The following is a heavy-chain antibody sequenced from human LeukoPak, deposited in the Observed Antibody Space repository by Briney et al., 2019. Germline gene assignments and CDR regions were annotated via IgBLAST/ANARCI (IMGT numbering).Heavy chain of an antibody. CDR3: ARPFGQLSSSYFDY. J-gene: IGHJ4*02. CDR2: INWNGGST. V-gene: IGHV3-20*04. CDR1: GFNLDDYD. Sequence: SGGSLRLSCVASGFNLDDYDMNWVRQAPGKGLEWVSRINWNGGSTAYADSVKGRFTISRDNAKNSLYLQMNSLRADDTALYYCARPFGQLSSSYFDYWGQGTLVTVSS. D-gene: IGHD3-10*01.